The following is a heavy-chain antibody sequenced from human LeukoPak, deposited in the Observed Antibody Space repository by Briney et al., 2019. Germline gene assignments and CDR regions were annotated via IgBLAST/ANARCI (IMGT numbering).Heavy chain of an antibody. CDR3: ARDQDWAFDY. CDR1: GFTFSRYG. D-gene: IGHD3-9*01. V-gene: IGHV3-48*02. CDR2: ITTSSSTI. Sequence: GGSLRLSCAASGFTFSRYGMNWVRQAPGKGLEWLSYITTSSSTIHYADFVKGRFTISRDNAKNSLYLQMNSLGDDDTAVYYCARDQDWAFDYWGQGTLVTVSS. J-gene: IGHJ4*02.